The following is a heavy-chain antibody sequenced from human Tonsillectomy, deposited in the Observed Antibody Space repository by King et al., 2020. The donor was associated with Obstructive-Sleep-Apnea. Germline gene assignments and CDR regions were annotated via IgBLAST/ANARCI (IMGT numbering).Heavy chain of an antibody. CDR3: ASGIPGY. D-gene: IGHD1-26*01. CDR2: ISTDTDTT. CDR1: GFAFSDYS. J-gene: IGHJ4*02. Sequence: QLVESGGGLVRPGGSLRVSCVGSGFAFSDYSFNWVRQAPGKRMEWISYISTDTDTTQYADSVKGRFTVSRDNAKNSVQLQMNSQRPEDTGLYYCASGIPGYWGQGSLVAVSS. V-gene: IGHV3-48*04.